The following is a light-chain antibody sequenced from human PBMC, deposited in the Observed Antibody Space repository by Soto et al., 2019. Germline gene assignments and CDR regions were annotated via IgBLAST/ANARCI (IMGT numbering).Light chain of an antibody. V-gene: IGLV4-69*01. Sequence: VLTQSHSASASLGASVKLTCTLRSGHSSYAIAWHQQRPEKGPRYLLKLNSDGSHSKGDGIPDRFSGSSSGAERYLTISNLQSEDEADYYGQTWVTGIQVFCGGTKLTVL. CDR2: LNSDGSH. J-gene: IGLJ2*01. CDR1: SGHSSYA. CDR3: QTWVTGIQV.